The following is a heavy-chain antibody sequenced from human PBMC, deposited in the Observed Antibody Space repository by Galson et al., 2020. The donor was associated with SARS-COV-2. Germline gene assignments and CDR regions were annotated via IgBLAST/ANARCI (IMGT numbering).Heavy chain of an antibody. J-gene: IGHJ4*02. CDR3: AKTALFCSGGGCNYFDY. V-gene: IGHV4-59*01. D-gene: IGHD2-15*01. CDR2: IYNSGTT. CDR1: GASTSSNY. Sequence: SETLSLTCSVSGASTSSNYWSWIRQSPGKEPEWIGYIYNSGTTTYNPSLKSRVTMSLDTSRHQISLMVNSVTAADTAVYYCAKTALFCSGGGCNYFDYWGPGILVTVPS.